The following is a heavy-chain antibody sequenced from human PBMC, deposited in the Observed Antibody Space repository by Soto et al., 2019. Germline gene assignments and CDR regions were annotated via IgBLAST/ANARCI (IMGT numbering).Heavy chain of an antibody. J-gene: IGHJ4*02. V-gene: IGHV4-34*01. CDR2: INHSGST. CDR3: ASSTQQLVRRVDY. D-gene: IGHD6-13*01. Sequence: TSETLSLTCAVYGGSFSGYYWSWIRQPPGKGLEWIGEINHSGSTNYNPSLKSRVTISVDTSKNQFSLKLSSVTAADTAVYYCASSTQQLVRRVDYWGQGTLVTVSS. CDR1: GGSFSGYY.